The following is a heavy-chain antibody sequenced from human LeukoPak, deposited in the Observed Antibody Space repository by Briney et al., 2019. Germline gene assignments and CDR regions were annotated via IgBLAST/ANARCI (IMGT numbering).Heavy chain of an antibody. D-gene: IGHD3-9*01. CDR1: GGSISSYY. CDR3: ARDSDILTGLNWFDP. Sequence: SETLSLTCTVSGGSISSYYWSWIRQPAGKGLEWIGRIYTSGSTNYNPSLKSRVTMSVDTSKNQFSLKLSSVTAADTAEYYCARDSDILTGLNWFDPWGQGTLVTVSS. CDR2: IYTSGST. V-gene: IGHV4-4*07. J-gene: IGHJ5*02.